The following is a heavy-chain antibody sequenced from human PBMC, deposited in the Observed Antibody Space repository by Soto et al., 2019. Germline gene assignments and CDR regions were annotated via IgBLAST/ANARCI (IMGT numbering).Heavy chain of an antibody. Sequence: SVKVSCQASGGTFSSYAISWVRQAPGQGLEWMGGIIPIFGTANYAQKFQGRVTITADESTSTAYMELSSLRSEDTAVYYCASGIYSSGWYWYFDYWGQGTLVTVSS. D-gene: IGHD6-19*01. V-gene: IGHV1-69*13. J-gene: IGHJ4*02. CDR1: GGTFSSYA. CDR2: IIPIFGTA. CDR3: ASGIYSSGWYWYFDY.